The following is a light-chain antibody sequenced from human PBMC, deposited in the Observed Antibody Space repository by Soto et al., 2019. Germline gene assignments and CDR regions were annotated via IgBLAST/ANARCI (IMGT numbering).Light chain of an antibody. CDR3: QQYKSFSWT. CDR2: RAS. Sequence: DIQMTQSPSTVSASVGDRVTITCRASQSISTWLAWFQQKPGKAPKLLIYRASTLESGVPSRFSGSGSGTEFTLTISSLQPDDFATYYCQQYKSFSWTFGQGTKVDIK. J-gene: IGKJ1*01. V-gene: IGKV1-5*01. CDR1: QSISTW.